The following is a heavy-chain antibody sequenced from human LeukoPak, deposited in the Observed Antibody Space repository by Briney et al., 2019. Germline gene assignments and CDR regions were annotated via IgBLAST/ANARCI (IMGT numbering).Heavy chain of an antibody. D-gene: IGHD3-9*01. J-gene: IGHJ4*02. CDR1: GFTFSSYW. CDR3: ASGLRYFDWLLMPLGY. Sequence: GGSLRLSCAASGFTFSSYWMSWVRQAPGKGLEWVANIKQDGSEKYYVDSVKGRFTISRDNAKNSLYLQMNSLRAEDTAVYYCASGLRYFDWLLMPLGYWGQGTLVTVSS. CDR2: IKQDGSEK. V-gene: IGHV3-7*01.